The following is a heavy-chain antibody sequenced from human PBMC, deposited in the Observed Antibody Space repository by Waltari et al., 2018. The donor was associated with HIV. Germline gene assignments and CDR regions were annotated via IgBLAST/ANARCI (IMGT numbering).Heavy chain of an antibody. CDR1: GYTFTNYD. Sequence: QVQLVQSGIEVKKPGASVKVSCKASGYTFTNYDITWVRQATGQGLEWMGWMNPNSGNTGYTQNFQGRVTMTRNTSISTAYMELNSLTSEDTAVYYCARGRYCSSTSCPYWFDPWGQGTLVTVSS. V-gene: IGHV1-8*01. J-gene: IGHJ5*02. CDR3: ARGRYCSSTSCPYWFDP. CDR2: MNPNSGNT. D-gene: IGHD2-2*01.